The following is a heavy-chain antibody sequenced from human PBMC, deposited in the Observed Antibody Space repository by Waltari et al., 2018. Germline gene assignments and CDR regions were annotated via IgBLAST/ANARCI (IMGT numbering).Heavy chain of an antibody. CDR1: GGSISSGGYY. CDR2: IYYSGNT. Sequence: QVQLQESGPGLVKPSQTLSLTCTVSGGSISSGGYYWSWIRQHPGKGLEWIGYIYYSGNTYNVPSLKSRVTISVDTAKNQFSLKLSSVTAADTAVYYCARSPRGYSGYAYNDAFDIWGQGTMVTVSS. V-gene: IGHV4-31*03. CDR3: ARSPRGYSGYAYNDAFDI. D-gene: IGHD5-12*01. J-gene: IGHJ3*02.